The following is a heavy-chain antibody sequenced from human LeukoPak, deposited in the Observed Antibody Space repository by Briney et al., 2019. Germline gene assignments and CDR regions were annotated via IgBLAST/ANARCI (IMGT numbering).Heavy chain of an antibody. Sequence: QPGGSLRLSCAASGFTFSSYWMSWVRRAPGNGLEWVAVISSNGYEKEYADSVKGRFTVSRDNSNNTVYLQMHSLSAEDTSRYYCARGNLYTAATIENYWGQGTLVTVSS. V-gene: IGHV3-30-3*01. CDR1: GFTFSSYW. CDR2: ISSNGYEK. CDR3: ARGNLYTAATIENY. D-gene: IGHD3-16*01. J-gene: IGHJ4*02.